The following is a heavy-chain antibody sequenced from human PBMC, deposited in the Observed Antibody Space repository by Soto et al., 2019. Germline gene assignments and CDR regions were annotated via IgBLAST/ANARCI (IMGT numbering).Heavy chain of an antibody. CDR2: MSGTGGRT. J-gene: IGHJ4*02. D-gene: IGHD6-19*01. Sequence: GSLRLSCAASGFTFSTYAMSWVRQAPGKGLEWVSTMSGTGGRTYYVESVRGRFTISRDNSKNTLYLQMNSLRAEDTAVYSCAKQRAPDSAWNLDYWGQGTLVTVSS. CDR3: AKQRAPDSAWNLDY. CDR1: GFTFSTYA. V-gene: IGHV3-23*01.